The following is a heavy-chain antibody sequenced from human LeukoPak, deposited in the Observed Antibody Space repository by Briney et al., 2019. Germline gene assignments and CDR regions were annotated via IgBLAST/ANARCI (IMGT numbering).Heavy chain of an antibody. D-gene: IGHD4-17*01. CDR2: IYSGGST. J-gene: IGHJ4*02. V-gene: IGHV3-66*01. Sequence: GGSLRLSCAASGFTVSSTYMTWVRQAPGEGLEWVSLIYSGGSTFYADSVKGRFSISRDNSKNTLYLQMNSLRAEDTAVYYCAGGYGDSGLNWGQGTLVTVSS. CDR3: AGGYGDSGLN. CDR1: GFTVSSTY.